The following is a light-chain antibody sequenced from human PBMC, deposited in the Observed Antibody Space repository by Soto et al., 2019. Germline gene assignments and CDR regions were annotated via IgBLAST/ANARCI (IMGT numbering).Light chain of an antibody. Sequence: EVVMTQSPATLSVSPGERATLSCRASQRISSNLAWYQQRRGQAPRLLIYGASTRAPGIPARFSGSGSETEFTLTISSLQSEEFAVYYCQHYHNWPPWTFGQGTKVYLK. V-gene: IGKV3-15*01. J-gene: IGKJ1*01. CDR3: QHYHNWPPWT. CDR1: QRISSN. CDR2: GAS.